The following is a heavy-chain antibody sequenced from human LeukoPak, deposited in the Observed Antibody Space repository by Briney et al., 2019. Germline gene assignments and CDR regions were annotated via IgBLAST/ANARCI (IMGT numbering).Heavy chain of an antibody. CDR1: GFTVSAAW. CDR3: TAPPGKYYAWAYFQH. CDR2: IKSKTDGGTT. J-gene: IGHJ1*01. D-gene: IGHD2/OR15-2a*01. V-gene: IGHV3-15*01. Sequence: GESLKISCAAFGFTVSAAWMTWVRQAPGKGLGWIGRIKSKTDGGTTDYAAPVKGRFTISRHKSNNTVYLQMNSLKTEDTAVYYCTAPPGKYYAWAYFQHWGQGTLVTVSS.